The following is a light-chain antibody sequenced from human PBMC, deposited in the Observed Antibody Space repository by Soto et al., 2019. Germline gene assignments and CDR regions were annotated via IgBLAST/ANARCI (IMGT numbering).Light chain of an antibody. Sequence: QSVLTQPPSASGTPGQRVTISCSGSDSNIGKNSVNWHQQLPQTAPKLLIYVNDQRPSGVPDRFSGSKSGTSASLAISGLQSEDEADYYCVAWDDSLNGWVFGGGTKVTVL. CDR1: DSNIGKNS. V-gene: IGLV1-44*01. J-gene: IGLJ3*02. CDR2: VND. CDR3: VAWDDSLNGWV.